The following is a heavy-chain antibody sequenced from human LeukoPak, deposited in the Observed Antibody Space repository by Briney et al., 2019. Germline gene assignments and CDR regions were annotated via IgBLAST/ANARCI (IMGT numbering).Heavy chain of an antibody. J-gene: IGHJ4*02. D-gene: IGHD2-15*01. CDR2: IWYDGSNK. Sequence: GGSLRLSCAASGFTFSSYWMSWVRQAPGKGLEWVAVIWYDGSNKYHADSVKGRFTISRDNSKNTLYLQMNSLRAEDTAVYYCARDHLDGSGYLDYWGQGTLVTVSS. CDR1: GFTFSSYW. V-gene: IGHV3-33*08. CDR3: ARDHLDGSGYLDY.